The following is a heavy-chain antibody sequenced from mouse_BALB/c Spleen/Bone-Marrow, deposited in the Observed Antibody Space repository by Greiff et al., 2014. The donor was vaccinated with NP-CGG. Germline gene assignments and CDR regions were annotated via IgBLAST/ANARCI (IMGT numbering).Heavy chain of an antibody. D-gene: IGHD2-14*01. CDR3: ARDYWFETGFAWFDY. CDR2: INPSNGRT. V-gene: IGHV1S81*02. Sequence: VQLQQSGAELVKPGASVKLSCKASGYTFTSYWMHWVKQRPGQGLEWIGEINPSNGRTNYNEKFKSKATLTVDISSGTAYMQPSSLTSENSAIYYCARDYWFETGFAWFDYWGQGTLVTVSA. CDR1: GYTFTSYW. J-gene: IGHJ3*01.